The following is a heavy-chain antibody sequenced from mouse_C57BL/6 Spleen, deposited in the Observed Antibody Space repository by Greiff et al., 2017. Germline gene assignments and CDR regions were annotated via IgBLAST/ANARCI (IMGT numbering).Heavy chain of an antibody. D-gene: IGHD3-2*02. CDR3: ARQLRLLMDY. Sequence: QVQLQQPGAELVMPGASVKLSCKASGYTFTSYWMHWVKQRPGQGLEWIGEIDPSDSYTNYNQKFKGKSTLTGDKSSSTAYMQLSSLTSEDSAVYYCARQLRLLMDYWGQGTSVTVSS. J-gene: IGHJ4*01. CDR1: GYTFTSYW. V-gene: IGHV1-69*01. CDR2: IDPSDSYT.